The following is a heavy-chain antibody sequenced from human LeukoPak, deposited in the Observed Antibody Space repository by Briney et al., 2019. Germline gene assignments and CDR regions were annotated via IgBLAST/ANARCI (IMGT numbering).Heavy chain of an antibody. D-gene: IGHD4-17*01. CDR2: ISTTSSYI. CDR1: GFSFSTYA. Sequence: GGSLRLSCAASGFSFSTYAISWVRQAPGKGLEWVSCISTTSSYIFYADSVRGRFTISRDNAKNLLYLQMDSPRAEDTAVYYCARAIYGSGTDYWGQGTQVTVSS. CDR3: ARAIYGSGTDY. J-gene: IGHJ4*02. V-gene: IGHV3-21*01.